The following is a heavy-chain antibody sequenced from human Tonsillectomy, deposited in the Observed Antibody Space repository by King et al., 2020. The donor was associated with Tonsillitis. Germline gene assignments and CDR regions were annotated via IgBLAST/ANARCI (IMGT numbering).Heavy chain of an antibody. J-gene: IGHJ4*02. CDR1: GGSISSSSYY. CDR3: ARRGYGDPLFDY. D-gene: IGHD4-17*01. CDR2: IYCSGTT. V-gene: IGHV4-39*07. Sequence: QLQESGPGLVKPSETLSLTCTVSGGSISSSSYYWGWIRQPPGKGLEWIGSIYCSGTTYYNPSLKSRVTISVDTSKNQFSLKMSSVTAADTAVYCCARRGYGDPLFDYWGQGTLVTVSS.